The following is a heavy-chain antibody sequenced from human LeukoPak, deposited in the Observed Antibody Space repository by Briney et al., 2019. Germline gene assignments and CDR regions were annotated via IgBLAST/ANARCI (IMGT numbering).Heavy chain of an antibody. CDR3: ARVRIQLRYYFDY. V-gene: IGHV3-21*01. Sequence: GGSLRLSCAASGFTFSSYRMNWVRQAPGKGLEWVSSISSSSSYIYYADSVKGRFTISRDNAKNSLYLQMNSLRAEDTAVYYCARVRIQLRYYFDYWGQGTLVTVSS. D-gene: IGHD5-18*01. J-gene: IGHJ4*02. CDR1: GFTFSSYR. CDR2: ISSSSSYI.